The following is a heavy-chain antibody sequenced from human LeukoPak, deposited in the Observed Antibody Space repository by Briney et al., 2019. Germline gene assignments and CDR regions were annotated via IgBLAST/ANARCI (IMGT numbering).Heavy chain of an antibody. D-gene: IGHD2-2*01. CDR3: ARNLRPVVPAAACDY. CDR2: ISYDGSNK. Sequence: GRPLRLSCAASGFTFSSYGMHWVRQAPGKGLEWVAVISYDGSNKYYADSVKGRFTISRDNSKNTLYLQMNSLRAEDTAVYYCARNLRPVVPAAACDYWGQGTLVTVSS. CDR1: GFTFSSYG. V-gene: IGHV3-30*19. J-gene: IGHJ4*02.